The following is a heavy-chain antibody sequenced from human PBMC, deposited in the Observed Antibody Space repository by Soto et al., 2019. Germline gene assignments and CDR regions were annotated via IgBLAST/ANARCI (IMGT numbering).Heavy chain of an antibody. D-gene: IGHD3-3*01. J-gene: IGHJ6*02. V-gene: IGHV3-15*07. Sequence: GGSLRLSCAASGFTFSNAWMNWVRQAPGKGLEWVGRIKSKTDGGTTDYAAPVKGRFTISRDDSKNTLYLQMNSLKTEDTAVYYYTTGITIFGVVINRYYYGMDVWGQGTTVTVSS. CDR2: IKSKTDGGTT. CDR3: TTGITIFGVVINRYYYGMDV. CDR1: GFTFSNAW.